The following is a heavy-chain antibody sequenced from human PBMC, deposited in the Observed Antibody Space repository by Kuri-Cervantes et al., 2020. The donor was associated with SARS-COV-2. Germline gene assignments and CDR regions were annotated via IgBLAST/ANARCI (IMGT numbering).Heavy chain of an antibody. CDR3: ARDLDPAAVHVIDY. J-gene: IGHJ4*02. D-gene: IGHD6-13*01. V-gene: IGHV1-18*01. CDR1: GYTFTSYG. Sequence: ASVKVSCKASGYTFTSYGISWVRQAPGQGLEWMGWISAYNGNTNYAQKLQGRVTITRNTSISTAYMELSSLRSEDTAVYYCARDLDPAAVHVIDYWGQGTLVTVSS. CDR2: ISAYNGNT.